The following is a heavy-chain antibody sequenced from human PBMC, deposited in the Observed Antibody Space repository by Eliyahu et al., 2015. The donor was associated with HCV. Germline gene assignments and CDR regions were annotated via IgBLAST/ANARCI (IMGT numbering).Heavy chain of an antibody. CDR2: IPYSGST. CDR3: ASGGGGIAVTGTGGWFDP. Sequence: QVQLQESGPGLVKPSETLSLTCTVSGGSITTYYWSWXRQPPGKGLEWIGDIPYSGSTNYNPPLKSRVTISIDTSKNQFSLNLTSVTAADTAMYYCASGGGGIAVTGTGGWFDPWGQGALVTVSS. J-gene: IGHJ5*02. D-gene: IGHD6-19*01. CDR1: GGSITTYY. V-gene: IGHV4-59*01.